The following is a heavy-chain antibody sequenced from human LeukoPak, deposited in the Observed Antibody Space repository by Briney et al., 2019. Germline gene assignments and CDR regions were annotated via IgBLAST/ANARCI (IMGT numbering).Heavy chain of an antibody. D-gene: IGHD4-17*01. V-gene: IGHV4-59*02. CDR3: ARAGYGDYVLSFDI. Sequence: SETLSLTCTVSGGSVSSYYWSWIRQPPGKGLEWIGCIYYSGSTNYNPSLKSRVTISVDTSKNQFSLKLSSVTAADTAVYYCARAGYGDYVLSFDIWGQGTMVTVSS. CDR2: IYYSGST. CDR1: GGSVSSYY. J-gene: IGHJ3*02.